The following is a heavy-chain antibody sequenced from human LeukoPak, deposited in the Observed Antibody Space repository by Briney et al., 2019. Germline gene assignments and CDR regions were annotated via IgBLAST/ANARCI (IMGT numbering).Heavy chain of an antibody. D-gene: IGHD2-15*01. V-gene: IGHV3-74*01. CDR3: AREPPYCSGGSCYLRSFDY. CDR1: GFTFSSYW. CDR2: INSDGSST. J-gene: IGHJ4*02. Sequence: GGSLRLSCAASGFTFSSYWMHWVRQAPGKGLVWVSRINSDGSSTSYADSVKGRFTISRDNAKNTLYLQMNSLRAEDTAVYYCAREPPYCSGGSCYLRSFDYWGQGTLVTDSS.